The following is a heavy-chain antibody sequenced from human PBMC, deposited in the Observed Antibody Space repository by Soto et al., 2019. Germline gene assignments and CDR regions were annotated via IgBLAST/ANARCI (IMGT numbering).Heavy chain of an antibody. CDR1: GGSFSGYC. Sequence: PSETLSLTCAVYGGSFSGYCWSWIRQPPGKGLEWIGEINHSGSTNYNPSLKSRVTISVDTSKNQFSLKLSSVTAADTAVYYCARDYGGKASFDYWGQGTLVTVSS. V-gene: IGHV4-34*01. D-gene: IGHD4-17*01. J-gene: IGHJ4*02. CDR3: ARDYGGKASFDY. CDR2: INHSGST.